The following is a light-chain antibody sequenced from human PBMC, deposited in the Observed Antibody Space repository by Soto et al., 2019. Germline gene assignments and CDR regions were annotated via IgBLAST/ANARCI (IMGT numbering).Light chain of an antibody. CDR2: EVS. Sequence: HSDLNQPASVTGSPGQSITISCPGTNSDVGSYDLVSWYQQHPGKAPKIMIYEVSKRPSGDSNRFSGSKSGNTASLTISGLQAEDEADYYGCSYAVGRSPYVFGTGTKVTVL. CDR3: CSYAVGRSPYV. J-gene: IGLJ1*01. V-gene: IGLV2-23*02. CDR1: NSDVGSYDL.